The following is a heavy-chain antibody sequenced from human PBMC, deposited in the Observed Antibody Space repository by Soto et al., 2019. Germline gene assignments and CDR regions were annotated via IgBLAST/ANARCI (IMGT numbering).Heavy chain of an antibody. CDR3: AKDLDTAMGHFEYFQH. V-gene: IGHV3-30*18. Sequence: QVQLVESGGGVVQPGRSLRLSCAASGFTFSSYGMHWVRQAPGKGLEWVAVISYDGSNKYYADSVKGRFTISRDNSKNTLYLQMNSLRAEDTAVYYCAKDLDTAMGHFEYFQHWGQGTLVTVSS. J-gene: IGHJ1*01. D-gene: IGHD5-18*01. CDR1: GFTFSSYG. CDR2: ISYDGSNK.